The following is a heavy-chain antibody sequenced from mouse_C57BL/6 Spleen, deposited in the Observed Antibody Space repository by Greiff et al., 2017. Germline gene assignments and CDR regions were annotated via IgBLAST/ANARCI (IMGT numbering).Heavy chain of an antibody. CDR3: RPDY. CDR1: YTFTDYYM. V-gene: IGHV1-83*01. CDR2: YPGSGNTY. Sequence: VQLQQSGPELVKPGASVKMSCKASGYTFTDYYMHWVKQKPGKGLEWIGEIYPGSGNTYYNEKFKGKDTLTADTSSSTAYMQLSSLTSEDSAVYFCARPDYWGQGTTLTVSS. J-gene: IGHJ2*01.